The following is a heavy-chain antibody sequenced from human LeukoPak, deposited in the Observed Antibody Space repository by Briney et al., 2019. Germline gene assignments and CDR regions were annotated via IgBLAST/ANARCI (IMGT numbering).Heavy chain of an antibody. CDR1: GGSFSGYY. V-gene: IGHV4-34*01. D-gene: IGHD7-27*01. CDR2: INHSGST. Sequence: SETLSLTCAVYGGSFSGYYWSWIRQPPGKGLEWIGEINHSGSTYYNPSLKSRVTISVDTSKNQFSLKLSSVTAADTAVYYCAILGIETAFDIWGQGTMVTVSS. J-gene: IGHJ3*02. CDR3: AILGIETAFDI.